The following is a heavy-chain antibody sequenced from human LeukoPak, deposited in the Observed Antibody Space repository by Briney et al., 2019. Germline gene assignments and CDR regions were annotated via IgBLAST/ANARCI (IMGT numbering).Heavy chain of an antibody. Sequence: PGGSLRLSCAASGFTFSSYSMNWVRQAPGKGLEWASSISSSSSYIYYADSVKGRFTISRDNAKNSLYLQMNSLRAEDTAVYYCARVGVVGATGAFDIWGQGTMVTVSS. D-gene: IGHD1-26*01. CDR3: ARVGVVGATGAFDI. V-gene: IGHV3-21*01. J-gene: IGHJ3*02. CDR1: GFTFSSYS. CDR2: ISSSSSYI.